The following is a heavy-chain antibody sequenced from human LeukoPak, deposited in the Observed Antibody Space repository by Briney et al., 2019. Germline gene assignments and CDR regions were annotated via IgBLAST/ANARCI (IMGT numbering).Heavy chain of an antibody. Sequence: GGSLRLSCAASGFTFSNAWMSWVRQAPGKGLEWVGRIKSKTDGGTTDYAAPVKGRFTISRDDSKNTLYLQMNSLKTEDTAVYYCTTDSLTIFGVVFPDTDYWGQGTLVTVSS. D-gene: IGHD3-3*01. CDR3: TTDSLTIFGVVFPDTDY. CDR2: IKSKTDGGTT. CDR1: GFTFSNAW. V-gene: IGHV3-15*01. J-gene: IGHJ4*02.